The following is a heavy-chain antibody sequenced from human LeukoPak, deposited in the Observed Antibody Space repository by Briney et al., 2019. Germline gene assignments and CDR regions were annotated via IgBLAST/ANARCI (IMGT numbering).Heavy chain of an antibody. CDR1: GFTFSSYA. J-gene: IGHJ4*02. CDR3: AKSADYVWGSYRYYFDY. Sequence: GGSLRLSCAASGFTFSSYAMSWVRQAPGKGLEWVSAISGSGGSTYYADSVKGRFTISRDNSQNTLYLQMNSLRAEDTAVYYCAKSADYVWGSYRYYFDYWGQGTLVTVSS. D-gene: IGHD3-16*01. V-gene: IGHV3-23*01. CDR2: ISGSGGST.